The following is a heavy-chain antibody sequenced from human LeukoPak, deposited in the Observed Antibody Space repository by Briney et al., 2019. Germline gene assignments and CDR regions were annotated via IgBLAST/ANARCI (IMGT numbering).Heavy chain of an antibody. Sequence: VASVKVSCKASGGTFSSYAISWVRQAPGQGLEWMGRIIPILGIANYAQKFQGRVTITADKSTSTAYMELSSLRSEDTAVYYCARALGDYYFHYWGQGTLVTVSS. D-gene: IGHD2-21*02. CDR1: GGTFSSYA. CDR2: IIPILGIA. CDR3: ARALGDYYFHY. V-gene: IGHV1-69*04. J-gene: IGHJ4*02.